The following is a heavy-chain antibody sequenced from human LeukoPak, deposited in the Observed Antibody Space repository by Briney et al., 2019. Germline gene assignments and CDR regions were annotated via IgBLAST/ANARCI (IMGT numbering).Heavy chain of an antibody. J-gene: IGHJ4*02. D-gene: IGHD2-15*01. V-gene: IGHV4-39*01. CDR2: IYYSGST. CDR1: GGSITRSSYY. Sequence: PSETLSLTCTVSGGSITRSSYYWGWIRQPPGKGLEWIGNIYYSGSTYCNPSLKSRVTISVDTSKNQFSLKMSSVTAADTAVYYCARANWAGIEAPATDYWGQGTLVTVSS. CDR3: ARANWAGIEAPATDY.